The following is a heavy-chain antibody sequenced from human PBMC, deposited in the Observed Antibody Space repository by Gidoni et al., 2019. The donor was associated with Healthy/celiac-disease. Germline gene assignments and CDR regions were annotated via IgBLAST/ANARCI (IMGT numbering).Heavy chain of an antibody. CDR3: AREGYGSGRNAEYFQH. D-gene: IGHD3-10*01. Sequence: QVQLQESGPGLVKPSQTLSLTCTFSGGSISSGGYYWSWIRQHPGKGLEWIGYIYYSGSTYYNPSLKSRVTISVDTSKNQFSLKLSSVTAADTAVYYCAREGYGSGRNAEYFQHWGQGTLVTVSS. J-gene: IGHJ1*01. CDR2: IYYSGST. CDR1: GGSISSGGYY. V-gene: IGHV4-31*03.